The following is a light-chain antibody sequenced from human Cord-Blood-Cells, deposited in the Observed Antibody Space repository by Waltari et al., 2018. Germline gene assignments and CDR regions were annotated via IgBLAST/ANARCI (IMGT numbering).Light chain of an antibody. J-gene: IGLJ3*02. CDR2: KDS. Sequence: SYELTQPPPVSVSPGQTARITSPGAALPNHNAHWYQQKPGQAPVLVIYKDSERPSGIPERFSGSSSGTTVTLTISGVQAEDEADYYCQSADSSGTWVFGGGTKLTVL. CDR1: ALPNHN. CDR3: QSADSSGTWV. V-gene: IGLV3-25*03.